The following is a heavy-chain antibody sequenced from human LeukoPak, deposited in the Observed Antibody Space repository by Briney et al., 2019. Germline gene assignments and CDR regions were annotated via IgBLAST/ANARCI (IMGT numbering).Heavy chain of an antibody. CDR1: GFTFDDYG. CDR2: INWNGGST. Sequence: GGSLRLSCAASGFTFDDYGMSWVRQAPGKGLEWVSGINWNGGSTGYADSVKGRFTISRDNAKNSLYLQMNSLRAEDTALYYCARDSMITFGGVIASFDYWGQGTLVTVSS. V-gene: IGHV3-20*04. CDR3: ARDSMITFGGVIASFDY. D-gene: IGHD3-16*02. J-gene: IGHJ4*02.